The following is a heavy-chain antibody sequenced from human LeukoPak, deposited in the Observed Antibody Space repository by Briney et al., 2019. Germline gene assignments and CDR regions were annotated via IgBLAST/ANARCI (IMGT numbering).Heavy chain of an antibody. D-gene: IGHD3-22*01. Sequence: ASVKASCKASGYTFTGYYMHWVRQAPGQGLEWMGWINPNSGGTNFAQRFQGRVTMTRDTSISTAYMELSRLRSDDTAVYYCARGDYYDSSGYLDYWGQGTLVTASS. V-gene: IGHV1-2*02. CDR1: GYTFTGYY. CDR2: INPNSGGT. CDR3: ARGDYYDSSGYLDY. J-gene: IGHJ4*02.